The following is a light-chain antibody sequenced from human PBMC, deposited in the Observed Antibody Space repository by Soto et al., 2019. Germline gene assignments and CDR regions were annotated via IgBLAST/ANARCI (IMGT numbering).Light chain of an antibody. V-gene: IGKV3-20*01. J-gene: IGKJ3*01. CDR2: GAS. CDR3: QQYGSSPFT. Sequence: EIVLTQSPGTLSLSPGERATLSCRASQSVSSSYLAWYQQKPGQAPRLLIYGASSRATGIPDRFSGSGSGTDLTLTISRLEPEDFAVYSCQQYGSSPFTFGPGTKVDIK. CDR1: QSVSSSY.